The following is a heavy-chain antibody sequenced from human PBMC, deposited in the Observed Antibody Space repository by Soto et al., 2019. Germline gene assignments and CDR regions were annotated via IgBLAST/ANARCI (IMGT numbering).Heavy chain of an antibody. Sequence: PGGSLRLSCSASGFPVSSNYMSWVRQAPGKGLEWVSVIYSSGSTYYADSVKGRFTISRDNSKNTLYLQMNSLRAEDTAVYYCARGQQLVVGGYYYYGMDVWGQGTKVTVSS. D-gene: IGHD6-13*01. J-gene: IGHJ6*02. CDR3: ARGQQLVVGGYYYYGMDV. CDR2: IYSSGST. CDR1: GFPVSSNY. V-gene: IGHV3-53*01.